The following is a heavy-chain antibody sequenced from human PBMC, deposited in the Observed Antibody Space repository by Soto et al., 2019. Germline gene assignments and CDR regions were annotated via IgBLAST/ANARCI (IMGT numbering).Heavy chain of an antibody. CDR1: GFTLSNYE. D-gene: IGHD6-13*01. CDR3: ARRGYGSRWPNVYLDV. Sequence: EAQLVESGGGLVQPGGSLRLSCAASGFTLSNYEMHWVRQAPGKGLEYVSGISNNGAHTDYAKSVKGRFTISRDNSENSLNLQMGRLRAEDIALYYCARRGYGSRWPNVYLDVWGKGTTVTVSS. V-gene: IGHV3-64*01. J-gene: IGHJ6*03. CDR2: ISNNGAHT.